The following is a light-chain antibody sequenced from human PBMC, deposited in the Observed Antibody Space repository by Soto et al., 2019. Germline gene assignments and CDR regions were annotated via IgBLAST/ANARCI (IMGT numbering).Light chain of an antibody. V-gene: IGKV3-15*01. CDR2: GAS. Sequence: IVMTQSPATLSVSPGERANLSCRASQSVGTKLAWYQQTPGQAPRLLIYGASTRATGIPARFSGSGSGTEFTLTISSLQSEDFAVYYCQQYNNWPQGTFGQGTKVEIK. J-gene: IGKJ1*01. CDR3: QQYNNWPQGT. CDR1: QSVGTK.